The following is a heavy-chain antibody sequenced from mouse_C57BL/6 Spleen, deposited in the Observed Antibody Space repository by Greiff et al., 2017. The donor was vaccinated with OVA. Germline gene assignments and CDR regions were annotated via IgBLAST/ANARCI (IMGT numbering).Heavy chain of an antibody. CDR2: IYPGSGST. D-gene: IGHD1-1*01. CDR3: ARSGYGSRYFDV. J-gene: IGHJ1*03. CDR1: GYTFTSYW. Sequence: QVQLQQPGAELVKPGASVKMSCKASGYTFTSYWITWVKQRPGQGLEWIGDIYPGSGSTNYNEKFKSKATLTVDTSSSTAYMQLSSLTSEDSAVYYCARSGYGSRYFDVWGTGTTVTVSS. V-gene: IGHV1-55*01.